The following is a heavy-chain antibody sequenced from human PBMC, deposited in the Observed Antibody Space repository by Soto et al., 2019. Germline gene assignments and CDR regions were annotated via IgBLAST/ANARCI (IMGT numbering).Heavy chain of an antibody. J-gene: IGHJ6*02. CDR3: ARIIGVYFWNGYFLNNYYGMDG. CDR1: GYTFTSYY. V-gene: IGHV1-46*01. CDR2: INPSGGST. D-gene: IGHD3-3*01. Sequence: QVQLVQSGAEVKKPGASVKVSCKASGYTFTSYYMHWVRQAPGQGLEWLGIINPSGGSTSYAQKFPGRVNRTIDTSTSIVYMELSSLRSEDKAVYYCARIIGVYFWNGYFLNNYYGMDGWGQGTTVTVSS.